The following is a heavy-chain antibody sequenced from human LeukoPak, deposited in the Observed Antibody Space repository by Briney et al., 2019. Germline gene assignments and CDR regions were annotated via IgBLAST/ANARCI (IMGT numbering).Heavy chain of an antibody. V-gene: IGHV3-33*08. J-gene: IGHJ3*02. CDR1: GFTFSSYA. D-gene: IGHD1-26*01. CDR3: ARGRRGSYLSPGDHAFDI. CDR2: IWYDGSNK. Sequence: SGGSLRLSCAASGFTFSSYAMSWVRQAPGKGLEWVAVIWYDGSNKYYADSVKGRFTISRDNSKNTLYLQMNSLRAEDTAVYYCARGRRGSYLSPGDHAFDIWGQGTVVTVSS.